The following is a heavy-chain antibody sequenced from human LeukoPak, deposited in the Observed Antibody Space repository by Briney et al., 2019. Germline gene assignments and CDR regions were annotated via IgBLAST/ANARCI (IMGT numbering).Heavy chain of an antibody. J-gene: IGHJ4*02. CDR3: ATNRWFGEPDY. V-gene: IGHV3-7*01. D-gene: IGHD3-10*01. CDR1: GFTFSNYW. Sequence: GGSLRLSCAASGFTFSNYWMSWVRQAPEKGLEWVANIKQDGSEEYYVGSVKGRFTISRDNAKNSLYLQMNSLRAEDTAVYYCATNRWFGEPDYWGQGTLVTVSS. CDR2: IKQDGSEE.